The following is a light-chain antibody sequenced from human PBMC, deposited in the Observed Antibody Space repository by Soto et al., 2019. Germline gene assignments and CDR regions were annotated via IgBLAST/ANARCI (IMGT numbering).Light chain of an antibody. Sequence: EIVLTQSPGTLSLSPGERATLSCRASQTVSSNLAWYQQKPGQAPRLLIYGASTRATGIPARFSGSESGTEFTLTISSLQPEDVATYYCQKYNSAPRTFGQGTKVDIK. CDR3: QKYNSAPRT. CDR2: GAS. J-gene: IGKJ1*01. V-gene: IGKV3-15*01. CDR1: QTVSSN.